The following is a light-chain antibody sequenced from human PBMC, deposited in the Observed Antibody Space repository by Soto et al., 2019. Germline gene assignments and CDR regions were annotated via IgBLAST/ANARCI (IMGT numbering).Light chain of an antibody. V-gene: IGLV2-23*02. Sequence: QSVLTQPASVSGSPGQSITISCTGTSSDVGAYNRVSWYQQYSGKAPKLMIYEVSNRPSGVSNRFSGSKSGNTASLTISGLQAEDEADYFCCSYAGGSNVFGTGTKVTVL. CDR2: EVS. J-gene: IGLJ1*01. CDR3: CSYAGGSNV. CDR1: SSDVGAYNR.